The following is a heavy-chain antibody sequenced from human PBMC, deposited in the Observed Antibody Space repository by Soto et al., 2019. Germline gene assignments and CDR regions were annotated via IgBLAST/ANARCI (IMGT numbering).Heavy chain of an antibody. J-gene: IGHJ6*02. CDR2: IIPIFGTA. CDR1: GGTSRNYA. CDR3: ASPTVGYYNGMDV. D-gene: IGHD4-4*01. V-gene: IGHV1-69*12. Sequence: QVQLVQSGAEVKKPGSSVKVSCKASGGTSRNYAINWVRQAPGQGLEWMGGIIPIFGTADYAQKFQGRVTITADESTSTAYMELSSLRSEDTAVYYCASPTVGYYNGMDVWGQGTTVTVSS.